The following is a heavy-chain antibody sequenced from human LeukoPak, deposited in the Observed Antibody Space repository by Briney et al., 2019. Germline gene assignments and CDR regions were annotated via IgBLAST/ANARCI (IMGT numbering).Heavy chain of an antibody. CDR3: ARVFLERLTSGYFDN. CDR1: GFTFSDYA. V-gene: IGHV3-30-3*01. Sequence: GGSLRLSCAASGFTFSDYAMHWVRQVPGKGLEWVAVISDEGHQKYYGDSAKGRFTISRDNPKNTLYLQMNSLRDDDTAVYYCARVFLERLTSGYFDNWGQGTLVTVSP. CDR2: ISDEGHQK. J-gene: IGHJ4*02. D-gene: IGHD3-3*01.